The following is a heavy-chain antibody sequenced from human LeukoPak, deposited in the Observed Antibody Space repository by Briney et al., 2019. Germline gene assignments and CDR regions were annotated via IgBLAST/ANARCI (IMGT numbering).Heavy chain of an antibody. D-gene: IGHD3-22*01. CDR3: ARDPSRVYYYDSHDAFDI. Sequence: ASVKVSCEASGYTFTGYYMHWVRQAPGQGLEWMGWINPNSGGTNYAQKFQGRVTMTRDTSISTAYMELSRLRSDDTAVYYCARDPSRVYYYDSHDAFDIWGQGTMVTVSS. CDR2: INPNSGGT. CDR1: GYTFTGYY. J-gene: IGHJ3*02. V-gene: IGHV1-2*02.